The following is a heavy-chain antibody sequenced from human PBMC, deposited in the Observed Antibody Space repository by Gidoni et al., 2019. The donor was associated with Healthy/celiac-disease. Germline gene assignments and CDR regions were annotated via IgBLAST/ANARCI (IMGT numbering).Heavy chain of an antibody. Sequence: EVQLLESGGGLVQPGGALRLSCAASGFTFSSYAMSWVRQAPGKGLEWVSSISGSCGSTYYADSVKGRFTISRDNSKNTLYLQMNSLRAEDTAVYYCAKVGIPFGGVIANFDYWGQGTLVTVSS. V-gene: IGHV3-23*01. CDR1: GFTFSSYA. J-gene: IGHJ4*02. CDR2: ISGSCGST. CDR3: AKVGIPFGGVIANFDY. D-gene: IGHD3-16*02.